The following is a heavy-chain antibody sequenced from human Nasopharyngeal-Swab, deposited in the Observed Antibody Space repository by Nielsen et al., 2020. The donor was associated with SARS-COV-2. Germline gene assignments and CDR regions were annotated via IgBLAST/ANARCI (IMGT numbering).Heavy chain of an antibody. CDR2: IYQSGST. Sequence: WIRQPPGKGLEWIGYIYQSGSTDYNPSLKSRVTISIDRSKNQFSLKLISVTAADTAVYYCAREISGGSSHEAFDVWGQGTMVTVSS. D-gene: IGHD2-15*01. J-gene: IGHJ3*01. V-gene: IGHV4-30-2*01. CDR3: AREISGGSSHEAFDV.